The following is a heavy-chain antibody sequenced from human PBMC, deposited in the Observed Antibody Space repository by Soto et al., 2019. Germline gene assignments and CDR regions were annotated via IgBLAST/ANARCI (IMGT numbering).Heavy chain of an antibody. Sequence: EVQLVESGGGLVQPGGSLRLSCAASGFTFSSYCMIWVRQGPGKGLEWVANIKEDGSEKLYVDSVKGRFTISRDNAENSLYLQMNSLRAEDTAVYYCARRYNWNYGLIDHWRHGTLVTVSS. CDR3: ARRYNWNYGLIDH. CDR2: IKEDGSEK. D-gene: IGHD1-7*01. CDR1: GFTFSSYC. V-gene: IGHV3-7*01. J-gene: IGHJ4*01.